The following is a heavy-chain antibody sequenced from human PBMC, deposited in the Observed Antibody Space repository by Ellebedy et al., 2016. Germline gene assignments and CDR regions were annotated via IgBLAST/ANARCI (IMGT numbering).Heavy chain of an antibody. Sequence: GGSLRLSXAASGLSFSSYAMGWVRQAPGKGLEWVSGISGSGGSTYYADSVKGRFTISRDNSKNTLYLQMNSLRAEDTAVYYCAKDTSGWYDNYDYGMDVWGQGTTVTVSS. CDR3: AKDTSGWYDNYDYGMDV. V-gene: IGHV3-23*01. CDR2: ISGSGGST. J-gene: IGHJ6*02. CDR1: GLSFSSYA. D-gene: IGHD6-19*01.